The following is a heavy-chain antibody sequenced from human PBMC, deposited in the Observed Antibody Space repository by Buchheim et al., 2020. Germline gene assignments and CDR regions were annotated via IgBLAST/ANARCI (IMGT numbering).Heavy chain of an antibody. J-gene: IGHJ4*02. Sequence: QVQLVESGGGVVQPGRSLRLSCAASGFSFSSFAMHWVRQAPGKGLEWVAVISYDGSNKYYADSVKGRFTISRDNSKNTLYLQMNSQRVEDTAVFYCARGSYELTVGATTRGNFDYWGQGTL. CDR1: GFSFSSFA. V-gene: IGHV3-30*04. D-gene: IGHD1-26*01. CDR3: ARGSYELTVGATTRGNFDY. CDR2: ISYDGSNK.